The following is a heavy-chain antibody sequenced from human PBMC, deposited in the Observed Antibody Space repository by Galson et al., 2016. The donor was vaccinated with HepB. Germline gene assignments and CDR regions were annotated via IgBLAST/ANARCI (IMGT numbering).Heavy chain of an antibody. CDR3: VKGGWGTVMDV. J-gene: IGHJ6*02. Sequence: SLRLSCADSTFTFSNYWMTWVRQAPGKGLEWVSCISGGGDTTYYADSVKGRFTISRDNSKSTFDLQVSSLRAEDAAVYFCVKGGWGTVMDVWGRGTTVIVSS. CDR2: ISGGGDTT. D-gene: IGHD4-17*01. CDR1: TFTFSNYW. V-gene: IGHV3-23*01.